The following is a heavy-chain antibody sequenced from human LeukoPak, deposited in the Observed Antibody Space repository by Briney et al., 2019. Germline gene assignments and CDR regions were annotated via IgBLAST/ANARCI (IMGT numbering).Heavy chain of an antibody. J-gene: IGHJ3*02. Sequence: GGSLRLSCAASGFTFSSYSMNWVRQAPGKGLEWVSSISSSSSYIYYADSVKGRFTISRDNAKNSLYLQMNSLRAEDTAVYYCASYGDYGDAFDIWGQGTMVTVSS. CDR1: GFTFSSYS. CDR2: ISSSSSYI. CDR3: ASYGDYGDAFDI. V-gene: IGHV3-21*01. D-gene: IGHD4-17*01.